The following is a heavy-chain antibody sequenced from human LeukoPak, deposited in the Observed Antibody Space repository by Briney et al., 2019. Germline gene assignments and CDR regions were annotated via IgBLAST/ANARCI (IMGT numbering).Heavy chain of an antibody. CDR1: GGSVSSGSYY. V-gene: IGHV4-61*01. Sequence: SETLSLTYTVSGGSVSSGSYYWSWIRQPPGKGLEWIGYIYYSGSTNYNPSLKSRVTISVDTSKNQFSLKLSSVTAADTAVYYCARGGALDYWGQGTLVTVSS. CDR3: ARGGALDY. J-gene: IGHJ4*02. CDR2: IYYSGST. D-gene: IGHD3-16*01.